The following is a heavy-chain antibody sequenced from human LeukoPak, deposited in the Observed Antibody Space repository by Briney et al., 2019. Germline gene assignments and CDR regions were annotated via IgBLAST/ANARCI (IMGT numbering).Heavy chain of an antibody. CDR1: DGSISSYY. Sequence: SETLSLTCTVTDGSISSYYWSWIRQSPGKGLEWIGYIYYSGSTNYNPSLKSRVTISVDTSKNQFSLKLSSVTAADTAVYYCARTMFCSGGSCYSGYTFDIWGQGTMVTVSS. CDR2: IYYSGST. CDR3: ARTMFCSGGSCYSGYTFDI. J-gene: IGHJ3*02. V-gene: IGHV4-59*01. D-gene: IGHD2-15*01.